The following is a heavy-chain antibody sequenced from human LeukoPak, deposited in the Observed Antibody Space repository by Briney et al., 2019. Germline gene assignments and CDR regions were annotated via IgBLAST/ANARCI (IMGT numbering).Heavy chain of an antibody. V-gene: IGHV3-7*01. CDR3: ARDRTFTGTWAFAFDI. Sequence: GGSLRPSCAASGFTFSSYWMSWVRQAPGKGLEWVANIKQDGSEKYYVDSVKGRFTISRDNPKNSLYLQMNSLRAEDTAVYYCARDRTFTGTWAFAFDIWGQGTMVTVSS. CDR1: GFTFSSYW. CDR2: IKQDGSEK. J-gene: IGHJ3*02. D-gene: IGHD1-1*01.